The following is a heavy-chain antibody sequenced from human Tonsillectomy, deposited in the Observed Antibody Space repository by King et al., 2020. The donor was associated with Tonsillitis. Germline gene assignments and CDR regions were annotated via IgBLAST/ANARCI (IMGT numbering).Heavy chain of an antibody. J-gene: IGHJ6*02. D-gene: IGHD3-10*02. CDR2: IYSGGST. CDR3: ARSITYCSGSYPPYYYGMDV. CDR1: GFTVRSNY. Sequence: DVQLVESGGGLIQSGGSLRLSCAASGFTVRSNYMSWVRQAPGKGLEWVSVIYSGGSTYYADSVKGRFTISRDNSKNTLYLQMKSLRAEDTAVYYCARSITYCSGSYPPYYYGMDVWGQGTPVTVSS. V-gene: IGHV3-53*01.